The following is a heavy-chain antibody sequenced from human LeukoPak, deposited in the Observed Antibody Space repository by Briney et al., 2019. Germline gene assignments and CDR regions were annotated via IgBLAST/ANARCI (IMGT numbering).Heavy chain of an antibody. V-gene: IGHV4-61*08. CDR1: GGSISSGGYY. D-gene: IGHD3-3*01. CDR3: ARDGGPYYDFWSGSYFDY. CDR2: IYYSGST. Sequence: SETLSLTCTVSGGSISSGGYYWSWIRQPPGKGLEWIGYIYYSGSTNYNPSLKSRVTISVDTSKNQFSLKLSSVTAADTAVYYCARDGGPYYDFWSGSYFDYWGQGTLVTVSS. J-gene: IGHJ4*02.